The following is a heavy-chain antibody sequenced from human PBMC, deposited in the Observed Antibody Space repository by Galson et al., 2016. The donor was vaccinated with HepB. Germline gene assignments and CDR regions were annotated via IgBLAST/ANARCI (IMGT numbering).Heavy chain of an antibody. V-gene: IGHV1-18*01. J-gene: IGHJ5*02. CDR1: GYTFIDYG. CDR3: AKGDWFDP. CDR2: INPFNNST. Sequence: SVKVSCKASGYTFIDYGISWVRQAPGQGLEWMGWINPFNNSTYSAQKFKGRVTLTTDTSTTTAFIELRSLTSGDTAVYFCAKGDWFDPWGQGTLVSVSS.